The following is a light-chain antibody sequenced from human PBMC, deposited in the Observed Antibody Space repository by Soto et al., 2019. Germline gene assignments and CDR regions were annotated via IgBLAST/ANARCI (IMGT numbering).Light chain of an antibody. Sequence: IQLTQSPSSLSASVGDRVTISCRASQGNNSFVAWYQQKSGKAPKLLIYAASTLQSGVPSRFSGSGSGTDFTLTISSLQPEDFAPYSCQQLNDRRFSFGQGTKLDIK. CDR3: QQLNDRRFS. V-gene: IGKV1-9*01. CDR1: QGNNSF. CDR2: AAS. J-gene: IGKJ2*01.